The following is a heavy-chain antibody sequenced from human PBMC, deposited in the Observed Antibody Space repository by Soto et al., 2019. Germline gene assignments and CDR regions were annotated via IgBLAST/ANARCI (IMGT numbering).Heavy chain of an antibody. D-gene: IGHD3-16*02. J-gene: IGHJ5*02. CDR1: GGSISSGDYY. CDR2: IYYSGRT. CDR3: ARMGLHLGELSRNCFDP. Sequence: QVQLQESGPGLVKPSQTLSLACTLSGGSISSGDYYWSWIRHPPGKGLEWIGNIYYSGRTDYNPSLKSRLNISLDTSNNHFFLKLTSVTAADTAVHYCARMGLHLGELSRNCFDPWGQGTLVTVSS. V-gene: IGHV4-31*03.